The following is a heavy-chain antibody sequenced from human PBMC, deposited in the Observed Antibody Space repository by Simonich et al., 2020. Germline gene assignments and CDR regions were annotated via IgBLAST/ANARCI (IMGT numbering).Heavy chain of an antibody. CDR1: GGSFSGYY. V-gene: IGHV4-34*01. CDR3: ARGKNYDILTGGWYFDL. J-gene: IGHJ2*01. CDR2: INHSGST. D-gene: IGHD3-9*01. Sequence: QVQLQQWGAGLLKPSETLSLTCAVYGGSFSGYYWSWIRQPPGKGLEWIGEINHSGSTNYNPSLKSRVTISVDTYKNQFSLKLSSVTAADTAVYYCARGKNYDILTGGWYFDLWGRGTLVTVSS.